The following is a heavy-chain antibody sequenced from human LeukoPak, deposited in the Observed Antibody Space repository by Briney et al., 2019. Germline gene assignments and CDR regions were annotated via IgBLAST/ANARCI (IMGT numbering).Heavy chain of an antibody. CDR2: FYTERGAT. CDR1: GYTLTELS. D-gene: IGHD3-22*01. V-gene: IGHV1-24*01. CDR3: ATAGKVVITTPPLWGAFDI. J-gene: IGHJ3*02. Sequence: ASVKVSCKVSGYTLTELSIRWVRQGPRKGVGWVGGFYTERGATTYEQKHQGRGTITEATSTDTAYLELRRLSSEVTAVNYCATAGKVVITTPPLWGAFDIWGRGTMVTVSS.